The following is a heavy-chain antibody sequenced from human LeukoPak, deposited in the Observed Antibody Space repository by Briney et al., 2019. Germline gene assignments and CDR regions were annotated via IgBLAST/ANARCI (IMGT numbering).Heavy chain of an antibody. V-gene: IGHV3-30*02. CDR3: AKDLGDGYAKDY. J-gene: IGHJ4*02. D-gene: IGHD5-24*01. Sequence: DSVKGRFTISRDNSKNTLYLQINSLRPEDTAIYYCAKDLGDGYAKDYWGQGILVTVSS.